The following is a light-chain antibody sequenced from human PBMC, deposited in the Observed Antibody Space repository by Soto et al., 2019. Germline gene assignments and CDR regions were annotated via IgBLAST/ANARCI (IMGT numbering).Light chain of an antibody. CDR2: AAS. Sequence: AIRMTQSPSSFSASTGDRVTITCRASEGISSYLAWYQQKPGKAPKLLIYAASTLQSGVPSRFSGSGSETEFTLTISCLQSEDSATYYCQQYYSYPSTFGGGTKVEIK. CDR1: EGISSY. CDR3: QQYYSYPST. V-gene: IGKV1-8*01. J-gene: IGKJ4*01.